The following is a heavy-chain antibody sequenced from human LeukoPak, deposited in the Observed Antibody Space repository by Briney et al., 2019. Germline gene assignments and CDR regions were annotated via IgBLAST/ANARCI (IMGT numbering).Heavy chain of an antibody. Sequence: SETLSLTCTVSGGSISSSSYYWGWIRQPPGTGLEWIGSIYYSGSTYYNPSLKSRVTISVDTSKNQFSLKLSSVTAADTAVYYCARVRSYYGEVDYWGQGTLVTVSS. CDR2: IYYSGST. J-gene: IGHJ4*02. CDR3: ARVRSYYGEVDY. CDR1: GGSISSSSYY. V-gene: IGHV4-39*01. D-gene: IGHD1-26*01.